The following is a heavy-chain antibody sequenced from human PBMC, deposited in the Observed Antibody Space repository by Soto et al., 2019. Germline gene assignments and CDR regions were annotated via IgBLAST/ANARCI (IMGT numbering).Heavy chain of an antibody. CDR1: GGSFSGYY. J-gene: IGHJ5*02. CDR3: ARGPRSMTGTAWFDP. V-gene: IGHV4-34*01. CDR2: INHSGST. D-gene: IGHD1-7*01. Sequence: QVQLQQWGAGLLKPSETLSLTCAVYGGSFSGYYWSWIRQPPGKGLEWIGEINHSGSTNYNPSLKSRVTISVDTAKNQFSLKLSSVTAADTAVYYCARGPRSMTGTAWFDPWGQGTLVTVSS.